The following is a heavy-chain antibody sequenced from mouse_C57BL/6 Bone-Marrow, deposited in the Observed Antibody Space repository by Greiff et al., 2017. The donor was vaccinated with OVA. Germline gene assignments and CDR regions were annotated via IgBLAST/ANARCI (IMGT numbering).Heavy chain of an antibody. D-gene: IGHD3-2*02. CDR3: ARQTAQATAWFAY. CDR1: GYSITSGYY. CDR2: ISYDGSN. Sequence: EVQLQESGPGLVKPSQSLSLTCSVTGYSITSGYYWNWIRQFPGNKLEWMGYISYDGSNNYNPSLKNRISITRDTSKNQFFLKLNSVTTEDTATYYCARQTAQATAWFAYWGQGTLATVSA. V-gene: IGHV3-6*01. J-gene: IGHJ3*01.